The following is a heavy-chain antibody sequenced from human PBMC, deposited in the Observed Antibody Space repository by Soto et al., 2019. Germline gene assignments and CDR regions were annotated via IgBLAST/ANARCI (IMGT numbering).Heavy chain of an antibody. CDR2: ISSSGSGI. CDR1: GFTFNDYY. Sequence: QVQLVESGGGLVKPGGSLRLSCAASGFTFNDYYMTWIRQAPGKGLEWVSYISSSGSGIYYADPMKGRFTISRDNAKKSLHLQMSSLRAEDTAVYYCARAYSDAFDIWGQGTMVTVSS. D-gene: IGHD2-15*01. J-gene: IGHJ3*02. CDR3: ARAYSDAFDI. V-gene: IGHV3-11*01.